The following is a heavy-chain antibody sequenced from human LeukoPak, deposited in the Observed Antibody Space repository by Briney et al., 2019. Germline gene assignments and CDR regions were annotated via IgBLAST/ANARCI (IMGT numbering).Heavy chain of an antibody. Sequence: GGSLRLSCAASGFTFRDHTMNWVRQAPGQGLDWVSAINKGGSFMKHADSVKGRFIVSRDNAKNLLFLQMNSLRAEDTAVYYCATSLDYYDRSGYHQGGDWGQGTLVTVSS. D-gene: IGHD3-22*01. CDR2: INKGGSFM. CDR1: GFTFRDHT. V-gene: IGHV3-21*04. CDR3: ATSLDYYDRSGYHQGGD. J-gene: IGHJ4*02.